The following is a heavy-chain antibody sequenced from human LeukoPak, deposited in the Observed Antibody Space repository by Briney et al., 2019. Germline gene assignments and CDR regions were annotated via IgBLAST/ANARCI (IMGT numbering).Heavy chain of an antibody. CDR2: ISAYNGNT. D-gene: IGHD3-22*01. J-gene: IGHJ5*02. V-gene: IGHV1-18*01. CDR1: GYTFTSYG. CDR3: ARAPTYYYDSSGYYNWFDP. Sequence: ASVTVSCKASGYTFTSYGISWVRQAPGQGLEGMGWISAYNGNTNYAQKLQGRVTMTTDTATSTAYMEVRRLREEDTGVYYCARAPTYYYDSSGYYNWFDPWGQGTLVTVSS.